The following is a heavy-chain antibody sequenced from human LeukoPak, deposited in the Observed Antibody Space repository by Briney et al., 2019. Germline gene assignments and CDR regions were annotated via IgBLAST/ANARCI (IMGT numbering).Heavy chain of an antibody. J-gene: IGHJ4*02. CDR1: GGSISSYY. CDR2: IYYSGST. D-gene: IGHD1-26*01. V-gene: IGHV4-59*08. CDR3: ARHSMRSGSYRHFDY. Sequence: SETLSLTCTVSGGSISSYYWSWIRQPPGKGLGWIGYIYYSGSTNYNPSLKSRVTISVDTSKNQFSLKLSSVTAADTAVYYCARHSMRSGSYRHFDYWGQGTLVTVSS.